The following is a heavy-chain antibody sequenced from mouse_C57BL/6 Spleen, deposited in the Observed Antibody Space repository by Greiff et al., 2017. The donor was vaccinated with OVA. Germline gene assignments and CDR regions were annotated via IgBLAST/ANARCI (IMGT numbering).Heavy chain of an antibody. CDR1: GFNIKNTY. CDR2: IDPANGNT. J-gene: IGHJ2*01. D-gene: IGHD2-2*01. CDR3: VLSTMVTLNFDY. V-gene: IGHV14-3*01. Sequence: EVQLQQPVAELVRPGASVKLSCTASGFNIKNTYMHWVKQRPEQGLEWIGRIDPANGNTKYAPKFQGKATITADTSSNTAYLQLSSLTSEDTAIYYCVLSTMVTLNFDYWGQGTTLTVSS.